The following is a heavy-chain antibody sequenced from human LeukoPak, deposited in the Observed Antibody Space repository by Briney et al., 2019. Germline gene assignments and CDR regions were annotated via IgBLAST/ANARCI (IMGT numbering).Heavy chain of an antibody. CDR1: GYTFTDYY. J-gene: IGHJ4*02. CDR3: ARDGGLDY. V-gene: IGHV1-2*02. Sequence: ASVKVSCKASGYTFTDYYMHWVRQAPGQGLEWMGWINPNSGDTNYAQKFQGRVTMTRDTSIRTVYMELSRLRAHDTAVYYCARDGGLDYWGQGTLVTVSS. CDR2: INPNSGDT.